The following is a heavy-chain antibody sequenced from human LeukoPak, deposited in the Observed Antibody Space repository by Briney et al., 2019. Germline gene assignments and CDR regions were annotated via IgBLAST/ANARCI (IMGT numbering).Heavy chain of an antibody. J-gene: IGHJ4*02. CDR1: GFSFSTYS. D-gene: IGHD2-8*01. CDR3: SRGLVSAFDY. CDR2: ISSSSSPI. Sequence: GGSLRLSCAASGFSFSTYSMNWVRQAPGKGLEWVSYISSSSSPIHYADSVRGRFTISRDNAKNSLYLQMNSLRDEDTAVYYCSRGLVSAFDYWGQGTLVTASS. V-gene: IGHV3-48*02.